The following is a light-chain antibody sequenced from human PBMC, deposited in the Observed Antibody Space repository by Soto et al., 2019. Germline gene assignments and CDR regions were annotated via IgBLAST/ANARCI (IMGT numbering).Light chain of an antibody. CDR1: QSVSSSS. V-gene: IGKV3-20*01. J-gene: IGKJ1*01. Sequence: VLTRFPDALSLYQGERATLSCRASQSVSSSSLAWYQQRRGQAPRLLIHGASSRATGIPDRFSGSGSGTDFTLTISRLEPEDVAVYYWQQYGSPPRPFGQGTKVDIK. CDR3: QQYGSPPRP. CDR2: GAS.